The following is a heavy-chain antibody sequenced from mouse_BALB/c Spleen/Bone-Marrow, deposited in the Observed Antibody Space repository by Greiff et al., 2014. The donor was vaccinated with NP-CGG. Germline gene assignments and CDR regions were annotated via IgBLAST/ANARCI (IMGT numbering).Heavy chain of an antibody. CDR2: IYPGDGDT. J-gene: IGHJ2*01. Sequence: QQPGAELVRPGSSVKISCKASGYAFSVYWMNWVKQRPGQGLEWIGQIYPGDGDTNYNGKFKGRATLTADKSSNTAYMQLSSLTSEDSAVYFCARGGISVDYWGQGTTLTVSS. V-gene: IGHV1-80*01. CDR3: ARGGISVDY. CDR1: GYAFSVYW.